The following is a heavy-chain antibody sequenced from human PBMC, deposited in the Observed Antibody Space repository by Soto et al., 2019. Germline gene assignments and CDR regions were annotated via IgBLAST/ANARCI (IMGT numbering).Heavy chain of an antibody. D-gene: IGHD5-18*01. J-gene: IGHJ4*02. V-gene: IGHV4-59*01. CDR1: GCSISSYY. Sequence: SDTLSLTCSVSGCSISSYYWSWIRQPPGKGLEWIGYIYYSGSTNYNPSLKSRVTISVDTSKNQFSLKLSSVTAADTAVYYCARVPGDSYGSSFDDWGQGTLVTVSS. CDR2: IYYSGST. CDR3: ARVPGDSYGSSFDD.